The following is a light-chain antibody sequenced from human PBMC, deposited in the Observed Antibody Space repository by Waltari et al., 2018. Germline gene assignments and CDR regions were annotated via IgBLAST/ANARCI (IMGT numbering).Light chain of an antibody. V-gene: IGKV1-39*01. J-gene: IGKJ2*01. CDR3: QQSYSTPRST. CDR2: AAS. Sequence: DIQMTQSPSSMSASVGDRVTINCRASQSISSYLNWYQQKPGKAPKLLIYAASSLQSGVPSRFSGSGSGTDFTLTISSLQPEDFATYYCQQSYSTPRSTFGQGTKLEIK. CDR1: QSISSY.